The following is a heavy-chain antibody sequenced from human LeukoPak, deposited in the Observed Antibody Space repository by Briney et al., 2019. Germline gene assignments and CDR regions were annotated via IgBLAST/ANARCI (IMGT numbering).Heavy chain of an antibody. J-gene: IGHJ3*02. Sequence: GGSLRLSCAASGFTFSSYSMNWVRQAPGKGLEWVSYISSSGSTIYYADSVKGRFTISRDNAKNSLYLQMNSLRAEDTAVYYCARDRRIQLFIDAFDIWGQGTMVTVSS. D-gene: IGHD5-18*01. V-gene: IGHV3-48*01. CDR3: ARDRRIQLFIDAFDI. CDR2: ISSSGSTI. CDR1: GFTFSSYS.